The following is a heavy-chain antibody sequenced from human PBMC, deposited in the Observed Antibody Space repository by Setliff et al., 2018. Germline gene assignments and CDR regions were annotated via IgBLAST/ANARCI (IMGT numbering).Heavy chain of an antibody. CDR3: ARINFYVSSGYYYAPDY. CDR1: GYSFTSHY. Sequence: ASVKVSCKTSGYSFTSHYMHWVRQAPGQGLEWMGWMNPDTGTADYAQKFLGRVTMTTDTSTSTAYMELKSLRSDDTAVYYCARINFYVSSGYYYAPDYWGQGTLVTSPQ. V-gene: IGHV1-2*02. CDR2: MNPDTGTA. J-gene: IGHJ4*02. D-gene: IGHD3-22*01.